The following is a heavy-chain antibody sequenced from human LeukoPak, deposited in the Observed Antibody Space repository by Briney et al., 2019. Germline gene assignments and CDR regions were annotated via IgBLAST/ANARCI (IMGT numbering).Heavy chain of an antibody. V-gene: IGHV3-53*01. Sequence: PGGSLRLSCAASGFTVSNNYISWVRQAPGKRLEWVSIIYSGGSTYYADSAKGRFTISRDNSKNTLYLQMNSLRAEDTAVYYCARDGGKWELLFGYWGQGTLVTVSS. D-gene: IGHD1-26*01. CDR3: ARDGGKWELLFGY. CDR2: IYSGGST. CDR1: GFTVSNNY. J-gene: IGHJ4*02.